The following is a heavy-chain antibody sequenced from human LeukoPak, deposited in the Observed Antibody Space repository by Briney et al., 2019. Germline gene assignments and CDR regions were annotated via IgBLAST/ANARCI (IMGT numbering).Heavy chain of an antibody. CDR1: GGTFSNYY. CDR3: ARMRGWSAVTRGYYYYYYMDV. J-gene: IGHJ6*03. D-gene: IGHD6-19*01. V-gene: IGHV4-34*01. Sequence: PSETLSLTCAVYGGTFSNYYWSWIRQPPGKGLGWIGEINHSGSTNYNPSLKSRVTISVDTSKNQFSLKLSSVTAADTAVYYCARMRGWSAVTRGYYYYYYMDVWGKGTTVTVSS. CDR2: INHSGST.